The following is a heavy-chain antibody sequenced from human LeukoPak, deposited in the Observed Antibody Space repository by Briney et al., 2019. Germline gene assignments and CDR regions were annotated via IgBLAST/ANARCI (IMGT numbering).Heavy chain of an antibody. Sequence: GGSLRLSCAASGFTFDDYAMHWVRQAPGKGLVWVSRISSDGSSTSYADSVKGRFAISRDNAKNTVYLQMNSLRAEDMAVYYCARVVAGSNCFDSWGQGTLVTVSS. J-gene: IGHJ4*02. V-gene: IGHV3-74*01. CDR2: ISSDGSST. CDR1: GFTFDDYA. D-gene: IGHD6-19*01. CDR3: ARVVAGSNCFDS.